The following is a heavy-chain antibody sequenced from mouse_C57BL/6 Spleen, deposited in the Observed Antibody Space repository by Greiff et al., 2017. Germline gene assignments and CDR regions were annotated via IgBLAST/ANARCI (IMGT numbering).Heavy chain of an antibody. J-gene: IGHJ2*01. CDR3: ARGRSPYYFDY. V-gene: IGHV1-52*01. CDR1: GYTFTSYW. Sequence: QVQLKQPGAELVRPGSSVKLSCKASGYTFTSYWMHWVKQRPIQGLEWIGNIDPSDSETHYNQKFKDKATLTVDKSSSTAYMQLSSLTSEDSAVYYCARGRSPYYFDYWGQGTTLTVSS. CDR2: IDPSDSET.